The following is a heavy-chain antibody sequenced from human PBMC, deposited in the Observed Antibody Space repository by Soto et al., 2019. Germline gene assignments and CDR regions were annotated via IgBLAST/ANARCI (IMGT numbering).Heavy chain of an antibody. CDR1: GGSFSGYY. CDR3: ARGEGFWSGYSEIGP. V-gene: IGHV4-34*01. Sequence: ETLSLTCAVYGGSFSGYYWSWIRQPPGKGLEWIGEINHSGSTNYNPSLKSRVTISVDTSKNQFSLKLSSVTAADTAVYYCARGEGFWSGYSEIGPWGQGTLVTVSS. CDR2: INHSGST. J-gene: IGHJ5*02. D-gene: IGHD3-3*01.